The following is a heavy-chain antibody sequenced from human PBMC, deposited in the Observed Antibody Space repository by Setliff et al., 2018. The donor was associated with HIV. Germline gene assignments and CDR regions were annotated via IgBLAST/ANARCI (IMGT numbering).Heavy chain of an antibody. J-gene: IGHJ4*02. V-gene: IGHV4-39*01. CDR1: GGSISSSTYY. Sequence: SETLSLTCTVSGGSISSSTYYWGWIRQPPGKGLEWIGTIYYSGSTYYNPSLKSRLTISVDTSKNQFSLKLSSVTAAVTAVYYCARRDGYSYGFYFDYWGQGTLVTVSS. CDR3: ARRDGYSYGFYFDY. D-gene: IGHD5-18*01. CDR2: IYYSGST.